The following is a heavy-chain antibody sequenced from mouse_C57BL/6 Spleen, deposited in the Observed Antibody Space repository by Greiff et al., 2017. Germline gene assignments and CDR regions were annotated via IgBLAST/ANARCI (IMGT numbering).Heavy chain of an antibody. CDR2: INPNNGGT. CDR1: GYTFTDYN. J-gene: IGHJ3*01. D-gene: IGHD2-1*01. Sequence: VQLKQSGPELVKPGASVKMSCKASGYTFTDYNMHWVKQSHGKSLEWIGYINPNNGGTSYNQKFKGKATLTVNKSSSTAYMELRSLTSEDSAVYYCANPYGNYETWFAYWGQGTLVTVSA. CDR3: ANPYGNYETWFAY. V-gene: IGHV1-22*01.